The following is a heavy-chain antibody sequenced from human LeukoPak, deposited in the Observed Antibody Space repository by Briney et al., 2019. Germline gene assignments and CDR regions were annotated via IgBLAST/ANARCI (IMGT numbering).Heavy chain of an antibody. CDR1: GFTFSSYS. V-gene: IGHV3-48*01. CDR2: ISSSSSTI. D-gene: IGHD5-24*01. Sequence: GGSLRLSCAVSGFTFSSYSMNGVRQAPGKGLEWVSYISSSSSTIYYADSVKGRFTISRDNAKNSLYLQMNSLRAEDTAVYYCERWGGYNHFDYRGQGTLVNVSS. CDR3: ERWGGYNHFDY. J-gene: IGHJ4*02.